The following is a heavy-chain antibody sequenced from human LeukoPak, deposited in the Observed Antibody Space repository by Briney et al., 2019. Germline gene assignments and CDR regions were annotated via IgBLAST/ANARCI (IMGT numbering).Heavy chain of an antibody. V-gene: IGHV4-59*12. D-gene: IGHD3-16*01. Sequence: SETLSLTCTVSGGSISSYYWSWIRQPPGKGLEWIGYIYYSGSTNYNPSLKSRVTISVDTSKNQFSLKLSSVTAADTAVYYCAREELTGFGWFDPWGQGTLVTVSS. CDR3: AREELTGFGWFDP. CDR1: GGSISSYY. CDR2: IYYSGST. J-gene: IGHJ5*02.